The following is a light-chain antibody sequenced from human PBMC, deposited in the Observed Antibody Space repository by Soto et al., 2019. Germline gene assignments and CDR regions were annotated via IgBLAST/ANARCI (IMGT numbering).Light chain of an antibody. J-gene: IGLJ3*02. CDR2: EVS. Sequence: QSALTQPASVSGSPGQSITISCTGTSSDVGGYNYVSWYQQHPGKAPKLMIYEVSNRPSGVSNRFSGSKSGNTASLTISGLQAEDEADYYCSSFTDSTTVGVFGGGTKLTVL. CDR1: SSDVGGYNY. V-gene: IGLV2-14*01. CDR3: SSFTDSTTVGV.